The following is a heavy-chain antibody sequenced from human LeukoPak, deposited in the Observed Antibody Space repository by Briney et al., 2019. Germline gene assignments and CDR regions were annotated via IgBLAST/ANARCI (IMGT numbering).Heavy chain of an antibody. CDR1: GGTFSSYA. Sequence: SVKVSCKASGGTFSSYAISWVRQAPGQGLEWMGGIIPIFGTANYAQKCQGRVTITADKSTSTAYMELSSLRSEDTAVYYCARDPVGSGWFDYWGQGTLVTVSS. J-gene: IGHJ5*01. CDR3: ARDPVGSGWFDY. CDR2: IIPIFGTA. V-gene: IGHV1-69*06. D-gene: IGHD6-19*01.